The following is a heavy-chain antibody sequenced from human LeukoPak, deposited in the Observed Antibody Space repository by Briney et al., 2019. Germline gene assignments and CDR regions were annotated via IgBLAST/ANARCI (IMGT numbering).Heavy chain of an antibody. Sequence: SETLSLTCTVSGGSISSSSYYWGWIRQPPGKGLEWIGSIYYSGSTNYNPSLKSRVTMSVDTSKNQFSLKLSSVTAADTAVYYCARVVVGARYAFDIWGHGTMVTVSS. CDR2: IYYSGST. CDR1: GGSISSSSYY. CDR3: ARVVVGARYAFDI. D-gene: IGHD1-26*01. J-gene: IGHJ3*02. V-gene: IGHV4-39*07.